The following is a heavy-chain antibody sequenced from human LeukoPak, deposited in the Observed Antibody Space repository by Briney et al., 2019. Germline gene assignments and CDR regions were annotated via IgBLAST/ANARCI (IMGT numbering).Heavy chain of an antibody. J-gene: IGHJ4*02. V-gene: IGHV1-18*01. CDR1: GYTFTSYG. CDR3: ARDWYYYYDSSGLDY. D-gene: IGHD3-22*01. Sequence: ASVKVSCKASGYTFTSYGISWVRQAPGQGLEWMGWISAYNGNTNYAQKLQGRVTMTTDTSTSTAYMEPRSLRSDDTAVYYCARDWYYYYDSSGLDYWGQGTLVTVSS. CDR2: ISAYNGNT.